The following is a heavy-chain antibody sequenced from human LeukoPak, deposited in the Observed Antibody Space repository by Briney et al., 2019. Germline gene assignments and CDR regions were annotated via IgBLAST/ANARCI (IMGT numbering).Heavy chain of an antibody. CDR1: GGTFSSYA. CDR3: ARVPIVGATWHY. D-gene: IGHD1-26*01. J-gene: IGHJ4*02. V-gene: IGHV1-69*04. Sequence: SVKVSCKASGGTFSSYAISWVRQAPGQGLEWMGRIIPILGIANYAQRFQGRVTITADKSTSTAYMELSSLRSEDTAVYYCARVPIVGATWHYWGQGTLVTVSS. CDR2: IIPILGIA.